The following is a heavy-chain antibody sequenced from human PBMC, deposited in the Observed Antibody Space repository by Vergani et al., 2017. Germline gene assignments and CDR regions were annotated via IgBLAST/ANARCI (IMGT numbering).Heavy chain of an antibody. V-gene: IGHV1-46*03. Sequence: QVQLVQSGAEVKKPGASVKVSCKASGYTFTSYYMHWVRQASGQGLEWMGIINPSGGSTSYAQKFQGRVTMTRDTSTSTVYMELSSLRSEDTAVYYCAISLYQLLPFDYWGQGTLVTVSS. J-gene: IGHJ4*02. D-gene: IGHD2-2*01. CDR3: AISLYQLLPFDY. CDR2: INPSGGST. CDR1: GYTFTSYY.